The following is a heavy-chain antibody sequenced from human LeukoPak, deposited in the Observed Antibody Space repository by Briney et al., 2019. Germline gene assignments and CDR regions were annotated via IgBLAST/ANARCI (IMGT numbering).Heavy chain of an antibody. CDR3: ARDPGQGVCSSTSCQSGGDY. J-gene: IGHJ4*02. Sequence: SQALSLTCTVSGGSISSSTYYWGWIRQPPGKGLKWIGSIYSSGSTYYNPSLKSRVTISVDRSKNQFSLKLSSVTAADTAVYYCARDPGQGVCSSTSCQSGGDYWGQGTLVTVSS. V-gene: IGHV4-39*07. CDR1: GGSISSSTYY. D-gene: IGHD2-2*01. CDR2: IYSSGST.